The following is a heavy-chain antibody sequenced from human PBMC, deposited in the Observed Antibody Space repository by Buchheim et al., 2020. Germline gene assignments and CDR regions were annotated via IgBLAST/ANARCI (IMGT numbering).Heavy chain of an antibody. CDR3: AKLTGSSGGYFDY. V-gene: IGHV3-23*01. CDR2: ISYSGVST. J-gene: IGHJ4*02. CDR1: GFTFSSYA. D-gene: IGHD6-6*01. Sequence: EVQLLESGGGLVQPGGSLRLSCAASGFTFSSYAMSWVRQAPGKALEWVSAISYSGVSTYYADSVKGRFTISRDNSKTTLYLQMNSLRAEDTAVYFCAKLTGSSGGYFDYWGQGTL.